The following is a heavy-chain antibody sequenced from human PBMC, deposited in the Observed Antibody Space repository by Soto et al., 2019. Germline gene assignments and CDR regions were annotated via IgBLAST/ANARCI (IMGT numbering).Heavy chain of an antibody. CDR2: VWSAGLT. V-gene: IGHV3-53*01. CDR3: ARELPPDL. CDR1: GFTVSSKY. J-gene: IGHJ5*02. D-gene: IGHD2-15*01. Sequence: GGSLRLSCAASGFTVSSKYMNWVRQAPGKGLEWVSIVWSAGLTYYADSVRGRFTISRDISKNILFLQMNNLRAEDSAIYYCARELPPDLWGQGTLVTVSS.